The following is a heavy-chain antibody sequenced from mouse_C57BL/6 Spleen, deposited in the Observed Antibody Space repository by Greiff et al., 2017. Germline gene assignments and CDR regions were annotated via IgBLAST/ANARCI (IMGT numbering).Heavy chain of an antibody. V-gene: IGHV5-16*01. CDR3: TRSITTVVGGYWYFDV. J-gene: IGHJ1*03. Sequence: EVMLVESEGGLVQPGSSMKLSCTASGFTFSDYYMAWVRQVPEKGLEWVANINYDGSSTYYLDSLKSRFIISRDNAKNILYLQMSSLKSEDTATYYCTRSITTVVGGYWYFDVWGTGTTVTVSS. D-gene: IGHD1-1*01. CDR1: GFTFSDYY. CDR2: INYDGSST.